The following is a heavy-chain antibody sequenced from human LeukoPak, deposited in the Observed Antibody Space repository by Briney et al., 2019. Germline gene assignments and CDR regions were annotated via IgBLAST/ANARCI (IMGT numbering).Heavy chain of an antibody. CDR1: GGSISSYY. D-gene: IGHD3-22*01. J-gene: IGHJ4*02. CDR3: ARGTGFYDSSGHYYWGYFDS. Sequence: SETLSLTCTVSGGSISSYYWSWIRQPPGKGLEWIAFIYYSGTTNYNPSLKGRVTISIDSSKNQFSLKLSSVTAADTAIYYCARGTGFYDSSGHYYWGYFDSWGQGTLVPVSS. CDR2: IYYSGTT. V-gene: IGHV4-59*01.